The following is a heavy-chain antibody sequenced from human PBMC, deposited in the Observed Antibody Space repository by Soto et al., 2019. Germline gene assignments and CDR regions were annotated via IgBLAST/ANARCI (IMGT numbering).Heavy chain of an antibody. Sequence: SETLSLTCTVSGVSISSYYWSWIRQPPGKGLEWIGYIYYSGSTNYNPSLKSRVTISVDTSKNQFSLKLSSVTAADTAVYYCARAGAGGDYNFDYWGQGTLVTVSS. J-gene: IGHJ4*02. CDR3: ARAGAGGDYNFDY. D-gene: IGHD4-17*01. CDR2: IYYSGST. V-gene: IGHV4-59*01. CDR1: GVSISSYY.